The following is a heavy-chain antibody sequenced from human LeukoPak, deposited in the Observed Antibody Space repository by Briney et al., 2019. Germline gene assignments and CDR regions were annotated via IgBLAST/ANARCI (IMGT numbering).Heavy chain of an antibody. CDR3: ARGTGNWNYGV. CDR2: GSDRGGT. CDR1: GESLNGHY. Sequence: SETLSLTCAVYGESLNGHYWSWIRQSPGKGLEWIGEGSDRGGTNYSPSLKSRVTISVDRPNNKFSLKLRSVSAADTAVYYCARGTGNWNYGVWGRGTLIIVSS. V-gene: IGHV4-34*01. D-gene: IGHD1-7*01. J-gene: IGHJ4*02.